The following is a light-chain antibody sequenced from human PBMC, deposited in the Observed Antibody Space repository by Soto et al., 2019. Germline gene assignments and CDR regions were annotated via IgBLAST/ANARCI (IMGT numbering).Light chain of an antibody. V-gene: IGLV1-44*01. J-gene: IGLJ1*01. CDR3: QSYDSSLSGSYV. Sequence: QSVLTQPPSASGTPGQRVTISCSGSSSNIGSNTVNWYQQLPGTAPKLLIYSNNQRPSGVPDRFSGSKSGTSASLAISGLQAEDEADYYCQSYDSSLSGSYVFGTGTKVTVL. CDR2: SNN. CDR1: SSNIGSNT.